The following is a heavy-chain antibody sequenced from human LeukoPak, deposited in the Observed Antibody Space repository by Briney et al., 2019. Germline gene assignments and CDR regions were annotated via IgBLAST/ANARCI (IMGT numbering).Heavy chain of an antibody. CDR1: GFTFSSYA. V-gene: IGHV3-23*01. CDR3: AKDKGFGSNYYYGMDV. CDR2: ISGSGGST. J-gene: IGHJ6*02. D-gene: IGHD3-10*01. Sequence: HPGGSLRLSCAASGFTFSSYAMSWVRQAPGKGLEWVSAISGSGGSTYYADSVKGRFTISRDNAKNSLYLQMNSLRAEDTALYYCAKDKGFGSNYYYGMDVWGQGTTVTVSS.